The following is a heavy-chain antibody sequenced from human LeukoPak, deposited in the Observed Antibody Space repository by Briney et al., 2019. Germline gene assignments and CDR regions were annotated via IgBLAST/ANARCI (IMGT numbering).Heavy chain of an antibody. V-gene: IGHV3-33*01. CDR3: ARDLEIGSSSYYFDH. D-gene: IGHD1-1*01. CDR1: GFTFSSYG. J-gene: IGHJ4*02. Sequence: GGSLRLSCAASGFTFSSYGMHWVRQAPGKGLEWVAIIWYDGSNTYYVDSVRGRFTISRDNSKNTLYLQVNSLRAEDTAMYYCARDLEIGSSSYYFDHWGQGTLVSVSS. CDR2: IWYDGSNT.